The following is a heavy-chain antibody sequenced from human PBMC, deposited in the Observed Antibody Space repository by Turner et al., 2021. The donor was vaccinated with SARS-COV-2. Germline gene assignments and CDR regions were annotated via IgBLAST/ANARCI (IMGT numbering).Heavy chain of an antibody. CDR1: VSTITELS. J-gene: IGHJ6*02. Sequence: QVKLVQCGAEVKKPGASVKVCCTASVSTITELSIHWVRQAPVKGLEGMGGFVTEDSETIYAQKFQGRVTMTEDTSTDTAYMELSSLRSEDKAAYYCATGVAVTGTPSEYYYYYGMDVWGQGTTVTVSS. CDR2: FVTEDSET. CDR3: ATGVAVTGTPSEYYYYYGMDV. V-gene: IGHV1-24*01. D-gene: IGHD6-19*01.